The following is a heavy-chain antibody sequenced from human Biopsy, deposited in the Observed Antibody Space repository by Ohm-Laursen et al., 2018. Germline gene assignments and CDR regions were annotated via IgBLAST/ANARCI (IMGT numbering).Heavy chain of an antibody. CDR1: GGSFTGHY. CDR3: ARGSNDFGGLYFPR. J-gene: IGHJ4*02. Sequence: GTLSLTCTVSGGSFTGHYWSWIRQPPGKGLEWIGHISYTGYTSYNASLKSRVTISVDTSRNHFSLRLSSLTAADTAVYYCARGSNDFGGLYFPRWGQGTLLSVSS. D-gene: IGHD4-23*01. CDR2: ISYTGYT. V-gene: IGHV4-59*11.